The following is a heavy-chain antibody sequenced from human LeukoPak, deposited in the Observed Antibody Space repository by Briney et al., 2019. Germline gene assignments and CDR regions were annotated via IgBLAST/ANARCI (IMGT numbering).Heavy chain of an antibody. J-gene: IGHJ4*02. Sequence: GRSLRFSCAASGFTFDDYAMNWVRQAPGKGLEWVSSISSSSSYIYYADSVKGRFTISRDNAKNSLYLQMNSLRAEDTAVYYCARRSAVAGSFDYWGQGTLVTVSS. V-gene: IGHV3-21*01. CDR1: GFTFDDYA. CDR2: ISSSSSYI. D-gene: IGHD6-19*01. CDR3: ARRSAVAGSFDY.